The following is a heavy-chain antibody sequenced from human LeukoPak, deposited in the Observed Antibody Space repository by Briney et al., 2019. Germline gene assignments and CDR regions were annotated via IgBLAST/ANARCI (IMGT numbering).Heavy chain of an antibody. CDR2: IIPIFGTA. D-gene: IGHD3-22*01. Sequence: ASVKVSCKASGGTFSSYAISWVRQAPGQGLEWMGGIIPIFGTANYAQKFQGRVTITADESTSTAYMELSSLRSEDTAVYYCARRRADSSGYYHGFDYWGQGTLVTVSS. CDR1: GGTFSSYA. J-gene: IGHJ4*02. CDR3: ARRRADSSGYYHGFDY. V-gene: IGHV1-69*13.